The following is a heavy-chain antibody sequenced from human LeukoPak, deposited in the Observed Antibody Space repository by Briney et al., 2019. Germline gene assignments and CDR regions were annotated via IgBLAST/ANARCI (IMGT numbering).Heavy chain of an antibody. V-gene: IGHV3-7*01. CDR2: IKEDASEK. CDR3: ARDPGYSEFGV. CDR1: GFTFSSYW. D-gene: IGHD4-11*01. J-gene: IGHJ3*01. Sequence: GGSLRLSCAASGFTFSSYWMSWVRQAPGKGPEFVANIKEDASEKSYVDSVKGRFTISRDNAKNSVSLQMNSLRAEDTAIYYCARDPGYSEFGVWGQGAMVIVSS.